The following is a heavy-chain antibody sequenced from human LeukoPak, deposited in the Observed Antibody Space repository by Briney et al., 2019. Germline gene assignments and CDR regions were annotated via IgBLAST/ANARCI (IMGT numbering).Heavy chain of an antibody. Sequence: SETLSLTCTVSGGSIGSGGYYWSWIRQHPGKGLEWIGYIYYSGSTYYNPSLKSRVTISVDTSKNQFSLKLSSVTAADTAVYYCARSGESDYSNYDWGQGTLVTVSS. CDR3: ARSGESDYSNYD. CDR1: GGSIGSGGYY. D-gene: IGHD4-11*01. V-gene: IGHV4-31*03. CDR2: IYYSGST. J-gene: IGHJ4*02.